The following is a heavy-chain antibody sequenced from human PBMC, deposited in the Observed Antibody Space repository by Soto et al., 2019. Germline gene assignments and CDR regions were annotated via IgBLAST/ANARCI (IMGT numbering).Heavy chain of an antibody. CDR3: ARDVMVRGGGYYGMDV. Sequence: QVQLVQSGAEVKKPGASVKVSCKASGYTFTSYYMHWVRQATGQGLEWMGIINPSGGSTSYAQKFQGRVTMTRETSTSTVYMELSSLRSEYTAVYYCARDVMVRGGGYYGMDVWGQGTTVTVSS. V-gene: IGHV1-46*01. CDR1: GYTFTSYY. J-gene: IGHJ6*02. D-gene: IGHD3-10*01. CDR2: INPSGGST.